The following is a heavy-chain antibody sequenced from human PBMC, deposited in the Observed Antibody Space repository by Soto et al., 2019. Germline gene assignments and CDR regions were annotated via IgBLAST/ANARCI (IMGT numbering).Heavy chain of an antibody. CDR3: ARLGFDYDFLRGYYNVHHYYGMDG. CDR1: GYDFTKCW. V-gene: IGHV5-51*01. J-gene: IGHJ6*02. D-gene: IGHD3-3*01. CDR2: VYPGDSDT. Sequence: PGESLKISCKASGYDFTKCWIGWVRQMPGKGLEGMGIVYPGDSDTRYSPSFQGQVTISADKSISTAYLQWSSLEASDTAMYYCARLGFDYDFLRGYYNVHHYYGMDGWGQGTSVTVSS.